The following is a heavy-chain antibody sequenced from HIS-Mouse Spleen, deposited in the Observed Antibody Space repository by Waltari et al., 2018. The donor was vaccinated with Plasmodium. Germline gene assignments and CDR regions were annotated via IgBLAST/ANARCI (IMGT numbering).Heavy chain of an antibody. CDR2: IKQDGSEK. CDR1: GCSFGSYW. Sequence: EVQLVESGGGLVQPGGSLRLSCAAAGCSFGSYWMCWVRQAPGKGLEWVANIKQDGSEKYYVDSVKGRFTISRDNAKNSLYLQMNSLRAEDTAVYYCASSWYWYFDLWGRGTLVTVSS. D-gene: IGHD6-13*01. CDR3: ASSWYWYFDL. V-gene: IGHV3-7*01. J-gene: IGHJ2*01.